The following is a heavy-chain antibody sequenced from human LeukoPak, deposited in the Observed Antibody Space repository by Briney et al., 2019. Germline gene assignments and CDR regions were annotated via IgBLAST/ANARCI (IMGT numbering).Heavy chain of an antibody. Sequence: PSETLSLTCTVSGGSISSSSYYWGWIRQSPGKGLERIGSIYSSGSTYYNPSLQSRVTMSVDTTKNQFSLKVSSVTAADTAVYYCARYSSSYFDSWGQGTLVTVSS. V-gene: IGHV4-39*01. CDR3: ARYSSSYFDS. CDR2: IYSSGST. J-gene: IGHJ4*02. CDR1: GGSISSSSYY. D-gene: IGHD6-6*01.